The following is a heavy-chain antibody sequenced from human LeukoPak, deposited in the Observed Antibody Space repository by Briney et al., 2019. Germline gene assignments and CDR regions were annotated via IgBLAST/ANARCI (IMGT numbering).Heavy chain of an antibody. CDR1: GFTFTSYW. CDR3: VRAFDY. V-gene: IGHV3-74*01. J-gene: IGHJ4*02. Sequence: GGSLRLSCAASGFTFTSYWMHWVRHAPGKGLVWFSRIKSDGSSTSYADSVKGRFTISRDNAKNTLYLQMNSLGAEDTAVYYCVRAFDYWGQGTLVTVSS. CDR2: IKSDGSST.